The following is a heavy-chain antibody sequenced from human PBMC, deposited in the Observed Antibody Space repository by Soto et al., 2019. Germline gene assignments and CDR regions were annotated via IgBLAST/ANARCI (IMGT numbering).Heavy chain of an antibody. V-gene: IGHV4-34*01. D-gene: IGHD2-15*01. CDR1: GGSFSGYY. Sequence: SETLSLTCAVYGGSFSGYYWSWIRQPPGKGLEWIGEINHSGSTNYNPSLKSRVTISVDTSKNQFSLKLSSVTAADTAVYYCARGSYCSGGSCYSGRYWFDPWGQGTLVTVSS. CDR2: INHSGST. CDR3: ARGSYCSGGSCYSGRYWFDP. J-gene: IGHJ5*02.